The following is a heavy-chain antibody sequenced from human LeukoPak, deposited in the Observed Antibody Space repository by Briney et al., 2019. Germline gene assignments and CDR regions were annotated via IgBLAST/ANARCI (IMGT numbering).Heavy chain of an antibody. J-gene: IGHJ5*02. CDR3: ARGADGVSSNSRGWFDP. Sequence: TGGSLRLSCAASGFIFSSYAMHRVRQAPGKGLEWVAVISYDGSNKYYADSVKGRFTISRDNARNSLYLQMNTLRAEDTAVYSCARGADGVSSNSRGWFDPWGQGTLVTVSS. D-gene: IGHD2-15*01. V-gene: IGHV3-30*04. CDR2: ISYDGSNK. CDR1: GFIFSSYA.